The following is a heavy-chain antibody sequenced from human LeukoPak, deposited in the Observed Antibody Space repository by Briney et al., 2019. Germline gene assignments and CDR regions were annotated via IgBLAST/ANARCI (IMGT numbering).Heavy chain of an antibody. Sequence: GGSLRLSCAASGFTFSGSAMHRVRQASGKGLEWVGRLRSKANSYATAYAASVKGRFTISRDDSKNTAYLQMNSLKTEDTAVYYCTRHRVTNYYDSSGYDWGQGTLVTVSS. V-gene: IGHV3-73*01. CDR2: LRSKANSYAT. CDR1: GFTFSGSA. CDR3: TRHRVTNYYDSSGYD. J-gene: IGHJ4*02. D-gene: IGHD3-22*01.